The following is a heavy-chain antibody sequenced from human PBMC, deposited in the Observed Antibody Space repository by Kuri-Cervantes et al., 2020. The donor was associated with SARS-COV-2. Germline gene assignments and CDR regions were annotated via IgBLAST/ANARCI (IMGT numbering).Heavy chain of an antibody. J-gene: IGHJ2*01. V-gene: IGHV3-53*05. D-gene: IGHD4-17*01. CDR1: GFTVSSNY. CDR3: ARDFYGDYVWYFDL. CDR2: IYSGGST. Sequence: GESLKISCAASGFTVSSNYMSWVRQAPGKGLEWVSVIYSGGSTYYADSVKGRFTISRDNSKNTLYLQMNSLRAGDTAVYYCARDFYGDYVWYFDLWGRGTLVTVSS.